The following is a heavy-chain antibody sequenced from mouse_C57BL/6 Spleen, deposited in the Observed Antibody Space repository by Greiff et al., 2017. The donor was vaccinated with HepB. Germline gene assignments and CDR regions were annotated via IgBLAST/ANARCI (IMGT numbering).Heavy chain of an antibody. CDR1: GFSLTSYG. CDR3: ARRAGSKSPWFAY. V-gene: IGHV2-2*01. D-gene: IGHD2-5*01. J-gene: IGHJ3*01. CDR2: IWSGGST. Sequence: QVQLQQSGPGLVQPSQSLSITCTVSGFSLTSYGVHWVRQSPGKGLEWLGVIWSGGSTDYNAAFISRLSISKDNSKSQVFFKMNSLQADDTAIYYCARRAGSKSPWFAYWGQGTLVTVSA.